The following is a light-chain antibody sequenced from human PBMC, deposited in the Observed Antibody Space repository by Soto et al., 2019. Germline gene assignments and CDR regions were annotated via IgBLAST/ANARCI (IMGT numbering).Light chain of an antibody. Sequence: QSVLTQPASVSGSPGQSITISCTGTRLDVGGYNYVSWYQQQPGKAPKLIIYEVTNRPSGVSDRFSGSTSDNTASLTISGLQTEDEADYYCCSYVSSKSYLFGTGTKVTVL. CDR3: CSYVSSKSYL. V-gene: IGLV2-14*03. CDR1: RLDVGGYNY. CDR2: EVT. J-gene: IGLJ1*01.